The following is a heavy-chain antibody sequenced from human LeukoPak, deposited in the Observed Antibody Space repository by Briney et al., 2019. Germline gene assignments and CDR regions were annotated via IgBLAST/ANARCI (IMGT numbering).Heavy chain of an antibody. CDR2: INPNSGGT. V-gene: IGHV1-2*02. CDR3: AREDLDLPHYSFDY. J-gene: IGHJ4*02. Sequence: GASVKVSCKASGYTFTGYYMHWVRQAPGQGLERMGWINPNSGGTNYAQKFQGRVTMTRDTSISTAYMELSRLRSDDTAVYYCAREDLDLPHYSFDYWGQGTLVTVSS. D-gene: IGHD1-1*01. CDR1: GYTFTGYY.